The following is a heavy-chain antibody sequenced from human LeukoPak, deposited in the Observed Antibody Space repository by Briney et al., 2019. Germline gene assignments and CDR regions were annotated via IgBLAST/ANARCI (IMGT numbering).Heavy chain of an antibody. D-gene: IGHD1-26*01. J-gene: IGHJ4*02. CDR3: VRVRYSGSWFPVPNFDC. CDR2: IYTNGDT. Sequence: GGSLSLSCAASGVTVSGSYMSWVRQAPGKGLEWVSVIYTNGDTYYADSVKGRFTISRDSSKNTLYLQMNTLRTEDTAVYYCVRVRYSGSWFPVPNFDCWGQGTLVTVSS. V-gene: IGHV3-66*01. CDR1: GVTVSGSY.